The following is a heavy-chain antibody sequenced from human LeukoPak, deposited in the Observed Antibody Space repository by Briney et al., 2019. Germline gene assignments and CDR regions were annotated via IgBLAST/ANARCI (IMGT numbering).Heavy chain of an antibody. D-gene: IGHD3-10*01. V-gene: IGHV4-30-4*08. J-gene: IGHJ4*02. Sequence: SQTLSLTCTVSGGPISSGDYYWSWIRQPPGKGLEWIGYIYYSGSTYYTPSLKSRVTMSVDTSKNQFSLKMSSVTAADTAVYYCASNYGSGSYHYFDYWGQGTLVTVSS. CDR1: GGPISSGDYY. CDR3: ASNYGSGSYHYFDY. CDR2: IYYSGST.